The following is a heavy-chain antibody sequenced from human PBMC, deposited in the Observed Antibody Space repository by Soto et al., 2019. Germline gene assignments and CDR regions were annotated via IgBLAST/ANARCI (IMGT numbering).Heavy chain of an antibody. J-gene: IGHJ6*04. V-gene: IGHV1-69*13. CDR1: GGTFSSYA. D-gene: IGHD3-16*01. Sequence: GASVKVSCKASGGTFSSYAISWVRQAPGQGLEWMGGIIPIFGTANYAQKFQGRVTITADESTSTAYMELSSLRSEDTAVYYCARAPIDLGFFGGGSPPNYYYYGRDVWGKGTRVTVP. CDR2: IIPIFGTA. CDR3: ARAPIDLGFFGGGSPPNYYYYGRDV.